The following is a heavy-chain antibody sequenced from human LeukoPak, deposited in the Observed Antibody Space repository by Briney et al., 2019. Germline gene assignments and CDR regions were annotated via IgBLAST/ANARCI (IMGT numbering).Heavy chain of an antibody. D-gene: IGHD6-13*01. CDR3: ANSWYLTANAFDI. CDR2: INPNSGGT. Sequence: ASVKVSCKASGGTFSSYAISWVRQAPGQGLEWMGWINPNSGGTNYAQKFQGWVTMTRDTSISTAYMELSRLRSDDTAVYYCANSWYLTANAFDIWGQGTMVTVSS. J-gene: IGHJ3*02. CDR1: GGTFSSYA. V-gene: IGHV1-2*04.